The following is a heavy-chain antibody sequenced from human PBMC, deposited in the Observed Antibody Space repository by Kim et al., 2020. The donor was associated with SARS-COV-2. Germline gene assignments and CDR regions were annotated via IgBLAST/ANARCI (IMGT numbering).Heavy chain of an antibody. D-gene: IGHD6-6*01. J-gene: IGHJ4*02. V-gene: IGHV3-30*07. CDR3: ARAIRIAARKQDY. Sequence: ARPVKGRFTISGDNAENTLYLQMTSLRAGDTAVYYCARAIRIAARKQDYWGQGTLVTVSS.